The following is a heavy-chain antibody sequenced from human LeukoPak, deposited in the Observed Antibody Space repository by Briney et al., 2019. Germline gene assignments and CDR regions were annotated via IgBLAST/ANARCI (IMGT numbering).Heavy chain of an antibody. CDR2: FYTSGST. J-gene: IGHJ4*02. Sequence: SETLSLTCTVSGGSISSYYWSWLRQPAGKGLEWLGRFYTSGSTNYNPSLKSRVTMSVDTSKNQFSLKLSSVTAADTAVYYCARDVLLWFGESPFDYWGQGTLVTVSS. D-gene: IGHD3-10*01. V-gene: IGHV4-4*07. CDR3: ARDVLLWFGESPFDY. CDR1: GGSISSYY.